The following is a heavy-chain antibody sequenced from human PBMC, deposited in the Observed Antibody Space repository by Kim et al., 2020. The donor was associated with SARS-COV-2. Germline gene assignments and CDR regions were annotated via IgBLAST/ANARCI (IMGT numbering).Heavy chain of an antibody. Sequence: GASLKISCKGSGYPFTTNWIGWVRQMPGKGLEWMGIIYPGNSETRYSPSFQGQVSISVDNSITTAYVHWGSLKASDTAMYYCARLVDGSFGDRFDVWGQGTMVSVSS. V-gene: IGHV5-51*01. J-gene: IGHJ3*01. CDR3: ARLVDGSFGDRFDV. D-gene: IGHD5-12*01. CDR1: GYPFTTNW. CDR2: IYPGNSET.